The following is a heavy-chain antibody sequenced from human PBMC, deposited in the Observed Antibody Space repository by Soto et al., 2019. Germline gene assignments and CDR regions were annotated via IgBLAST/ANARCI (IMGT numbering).Heavy chain of an antibody. CDR2: ISGSGGST. CDR1: GFTFSSYA. V-gene: IGHV3-23*01. J-gene: IGHJ4*02. D-gene: IGHD2-2*01. Sequence: GSLRLSCAASGFTFSSYAMSWVRQAPGKGLEWVSAISGSGGSTYYADSVKGRFTISRDNSKNTLYLQMNSLRAEDTAVYYCAKVGLTVVPAATLFDYWGQGTLVTVSS. CDR3: AKVGLTVVPAATLFDY.